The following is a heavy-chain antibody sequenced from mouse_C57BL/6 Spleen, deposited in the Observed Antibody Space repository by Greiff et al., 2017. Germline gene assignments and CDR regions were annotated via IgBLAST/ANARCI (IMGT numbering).Heavy chain of an antibody. J-gene: IGHJ2*01. CDR2: FYPGSGSI. CDR3: ARHEGAKDCFDY. CDR1: GYTFTEYT. V-gene: IGHV1-62-2*01. Sequence: QVHVKQSGAELVKPGASVKLSCKASGYTFTEYTIHWVKQRSGQGLEWIGWFYPGSGSIKYNEKFKDKATLTADKSSSTVYMELSRLTSEDSAVYFCARHEGAKDCFDYWGQGTTLTVSS.